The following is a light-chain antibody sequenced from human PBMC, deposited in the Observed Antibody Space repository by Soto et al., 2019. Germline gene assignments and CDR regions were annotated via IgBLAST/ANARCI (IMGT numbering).Light chain of an antibody. CDR2: GNS. CDR1: RSNIGAGYH. V-gene: IGLV1-40*01. Sequence: QSVLTQPPSVSGAPGQRVTISCTGSRSNIGAGYHVHWYQQLPGTAPKLLIYGNSNRPSGVPDRFSGSKSGTSAALAITGRQAEDEVDYYCQSYDSSRSGSVFGGGTKLTVL. J-gene: IGLJ3*02. CDR3: QSYDSSRSGSV.